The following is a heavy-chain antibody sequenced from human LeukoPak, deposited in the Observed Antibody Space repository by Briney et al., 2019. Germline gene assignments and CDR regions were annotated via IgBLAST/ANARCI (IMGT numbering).Heavy chain of an antibody. J-gene: IGHJ3*02. V-gene: IGHV4-59*01. CDR2: IYYSGST. CDR1: GGSISSYY. CDR3: AREGAVGVITLDDAFDI. Sequence: PSETLSLTCTVSGGSISSYYWSWIRQPPGKGLEWIGYIYYSGSTNYNPSLKSRVTISVDTSKNQFSLKLSSVIAADTAVYYCAREGAVGVITLDDAFDIWGQGTMVTVSS. D-gene: IGHD3-16*02.